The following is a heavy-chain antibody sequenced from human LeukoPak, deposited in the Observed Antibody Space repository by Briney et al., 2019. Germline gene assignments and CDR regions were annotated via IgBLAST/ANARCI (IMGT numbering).Heavy chain of an antibody. Sequence: ALRLSCAASGFMFDDYAMHWVRQAPGKGLEWVSGISWNSGSLDYADSVKGRFTISRDNFKSTLYLQMNSLRVEDTAGYYCAKDQGSGHGAYTWGTFDFWGLETLVTVSS. CDR3: AKDQGSGHGAYTWGTFDF. V-gene: IGHV3-9*01. D-gene: IGHD4/OR15-4a*01. J-gene: IGHJ4*01. CDR1: GFMFDDYA. CDR2: ISWNSGSL.